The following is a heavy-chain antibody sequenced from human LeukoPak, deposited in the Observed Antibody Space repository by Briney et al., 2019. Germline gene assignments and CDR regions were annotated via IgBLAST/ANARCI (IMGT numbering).Heavy chain of an antibody. CDR3: ARLVDTAMALDY. Sequence: SETLSLTCTVSGVSISSFSWSWIRQPPGKGLEWIGYIYYSGSTNYNPSPKSRVTISVDTSKNQFSLKLSSVTAADTAVYYCARLVDTAMALDYWGQGTLVTVSS. V-gene: IGHV4-59*08. J-gene: IGHJ4*02. D-gene: IGHD5-18*01. CDR1: GVSISSFS. CDR2: IYYSGST.